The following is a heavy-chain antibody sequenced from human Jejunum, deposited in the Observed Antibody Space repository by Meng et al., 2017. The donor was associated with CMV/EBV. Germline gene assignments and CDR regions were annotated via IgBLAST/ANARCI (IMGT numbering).Heavy chain of an antibody. Sequence: AGSGFTFRSYAMSWVRQAPGKGLEWVSGITPSGSNTYYANSVKGRFTISRDNSKNTLYLQMNSLRAEDTAVYYCSPRMGFYIFDYWGQGTLGTVSS. CDR1: GFTFRSYA. CDR3: SPRMGFYIFDY. V-gene: IGHV3-23*01. D-gene: IGHD3-3*01. J-gene: IGHJ4*02. CDR2: ITPSGSNT.